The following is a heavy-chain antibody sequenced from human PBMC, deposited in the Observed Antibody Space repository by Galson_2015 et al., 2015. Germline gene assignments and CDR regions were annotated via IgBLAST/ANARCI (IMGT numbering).Heavy chain of an antibody. CDR2: ISYDGSNK. V-gene: IGHV3-30*03. Sequence: SLRLSCAASGFTFSSYGMHWVRQAPGKGLEWVAVISYDGSNKYYADSVKGRFTISRDNSKNTLYLQMNSLRAEDTAVYYCARAYGDYSVGWGGDYWGQGTLVTVSS. J-gene: IGHJ4*02. D-gene: IGHD4-17*01. CDR1: GFTFSSYG. CDR3: ARAYGDYSVGWGGDY.